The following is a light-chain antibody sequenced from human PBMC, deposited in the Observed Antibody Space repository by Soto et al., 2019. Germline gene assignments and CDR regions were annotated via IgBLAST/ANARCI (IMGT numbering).Light chain of an antibody. V-gene: IGKV3-15*01. J-gene: IGKJ5*01. CDR1: QSVSSN. CDR3: QQYNNWPPIT. Sequence: EIVMTQSPATLSVSPGERATLSCRASQSVSSNLAWYQQKPGQAPRLLIYGSSIRATGIPARFTGIPARFSGSGSGTEFTLTISSLQSEDFAVYYCQQYNNWPPITFGQGTRLEIK. CDR2: GSS.